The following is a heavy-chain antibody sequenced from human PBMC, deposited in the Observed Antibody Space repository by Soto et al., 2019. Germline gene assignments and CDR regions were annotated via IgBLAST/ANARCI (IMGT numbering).Heavy chain of an antibody. J-gene: IGHJ4*02. D-gene: IGHD3-3*01. Sequence: PGGSLRLSCAASGFTVSSNYMGWVRQAPGKGLEWVSVIYSGGSTYYAGSVKGRFTISRDNSKNTLYLQMNSLRAEDTAVYYCAREYYDFWSGYFTYFDYWGQGT. CDR2: IYSGGST. CDR3: AREYYDFWSGYFTYFDY. V-gene: IGHV3-53*01. CDR1: GFTVSSNY.